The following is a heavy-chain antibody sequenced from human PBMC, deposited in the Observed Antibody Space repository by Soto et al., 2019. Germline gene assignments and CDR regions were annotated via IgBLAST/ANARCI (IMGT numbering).Heavy chain of an antibody. CDR1: GFTFSSYS. V-gene: IGHV3-21*06. CDR2: ISAFSSPI. Sequence: EAQLVESGGGLVKPGGSLRLSCVDSGFTFSSYSMNWVRQAPGKGLEWVSSISAFSSPIFHADSVKGRYTISRDNAKNSLYLQMSSLRAEDTAVYYCVRGGRGYTRDDVFDIWGQGTMVTVSS. D-gene: IGHD2-2*02. CDR3: VRGGRGYTRDDVFDI. J-gene: IGHJ3*02.